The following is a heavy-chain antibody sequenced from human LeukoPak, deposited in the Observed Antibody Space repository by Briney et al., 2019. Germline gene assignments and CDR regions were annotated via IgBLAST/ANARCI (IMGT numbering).Heavy chain of an antibody. Sequence: GGSLRLSCAASGFTFSTYWMSWVRQAPGKGLEWVANIKQDGSEKYYVDSVKGRFTISRDNAKNSLYLQMNSLRAEDTAIYYCAKANWVSNADAVWWGQGTQVTVSS. CDR3: AKANWVSNADAVW. J-gene: IGHJ4*02. D-gene: IGHD1-1*01. CDR2: IKQDGSEK. CDR1: GFTFSTYW. V-gene: IGHV3-7*03.